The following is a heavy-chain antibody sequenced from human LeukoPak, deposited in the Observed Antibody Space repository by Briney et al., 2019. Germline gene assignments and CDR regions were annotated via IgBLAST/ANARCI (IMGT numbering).Heavy chain of an antibody. V-gene: IGHV4-34*01. CDR1: GGSFSGYY. D-gene: IGHD5-18*01. CDR3: ARGSRGAMVNEYYYGMDV. J-gene: IGHJ6*02. CDR2: INHSGST. Sequence: SETLSLTCAVYGGSFSGYYWGWIRQPPGKGLEWIGEINHSGSTNYNPSLKSRVTISVDTSKYQFSLKLSSVTAADTAVYYCARGSRGAMVNEYYYGMDVWGQGTTVTVSS.